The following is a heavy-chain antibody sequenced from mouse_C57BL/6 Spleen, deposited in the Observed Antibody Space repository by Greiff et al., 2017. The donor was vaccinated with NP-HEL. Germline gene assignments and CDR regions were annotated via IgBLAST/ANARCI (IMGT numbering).Heavy chain of an antibody. Sequence: VLFVASGGGLVQPKGSLKLSCAASGFSFNTYAMNWVRQAPGKGLEWVARIRSKSNNYATYYADSVKDRFTISRDDSESMLYLQMNNLKTEDTAMYYCVRHSPVDYYGSSYDWYFDVWGTGTTVTVSS. V-gene: IGHV10-1*01. CDR1: GFSFNTYA. CDR3: VRHSPVDYYGSSYDWYFDV. J-gene: IGHJ1*03. CDR2: IRSKSNNYAT. D-gene: IGHD1-1*01.